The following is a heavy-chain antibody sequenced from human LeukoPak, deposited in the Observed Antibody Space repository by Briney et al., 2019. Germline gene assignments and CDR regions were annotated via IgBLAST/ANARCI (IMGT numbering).Heavy chain of an antibody. J-gene: IGHJ4*02. CDR1: GFTFSSYA. CDR2: IGGSGSTT. CDR3: ASDTFNYGDYTGVDY. Sequence: GGSLRLSCAASGFTFSSYAMSWVRQAPGKGLEWVSAIGGSGSTTYYADSVKGQFTISRDNSKNTLYLQMNSLRAEDTAVYYCASDTFNYGDYTGVDYWGQGTLVTVSS. D-gene: IGHD4-17*01. V-gene: IGHV3-23*01.